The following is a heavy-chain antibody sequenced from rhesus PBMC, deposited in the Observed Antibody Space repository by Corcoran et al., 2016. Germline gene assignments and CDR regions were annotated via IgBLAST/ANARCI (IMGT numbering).Heavy chain of an antibody. D-gene: IGHD2-21*01. CDR2: INSGGGST. CDR3: AKVSGCTGSGCLWAFDY. J-gene: IGHJ4*01. Sequence: EVQLVESGGGLAKPGGSLRLSCAASGLTFSSYWMNWVRQTPGKGLEWISAINSGGGSTSYADSVQGRFPISRDNSKNTLSLQMNSLRAEDTAVYYCAKVSGCTGSGCLWAFDYWGQGVLVTVSS. CDR1: GLTFSSYW. V-gene: IGHV3S42*01.